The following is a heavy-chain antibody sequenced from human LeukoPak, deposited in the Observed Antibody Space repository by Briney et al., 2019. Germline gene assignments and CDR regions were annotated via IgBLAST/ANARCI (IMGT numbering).Heavy chain of an antibody. CDR1: GFTFSSSS. CDR2: ISTSGGTI. CDR3: ARHTPFDC. J-gene: IGHJ4*02. D-gene: IGHD2-2*02. Sequence: GGSLRLSCAASGFTFSSSSMNWVRQAPEKGLEWVSYISTSGGTIYYADSVKGRFTISRDNAKNSLYLQMDSLRTEDTAVYYWARHTPFDCWGQGTLVTVSS. V-gene: IGHV3-48*01.